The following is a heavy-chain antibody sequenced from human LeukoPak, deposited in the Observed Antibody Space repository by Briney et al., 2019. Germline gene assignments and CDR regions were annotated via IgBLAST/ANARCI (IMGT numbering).Heavy chain of an antibody. CDR1: GGSISSYY. CDR3: ARAPGYCSGSSCYSSLTWFDP. Sequence: PSETLSLTCTVSGGSISSYYWSWIRQPPGKGREWIGYLYYSGSTNYNPSLKGRVTISVDTSKNQFSLNLSSVTAADTAVYYCARAPGYCSGSSCYSSLTWFDPWGQGTLVTVSS. V-gene: IGHV4-59*08. J-gene: IGHJ5*02. CDR2: LYYSGST. D-gene: IGHD2-15*01.